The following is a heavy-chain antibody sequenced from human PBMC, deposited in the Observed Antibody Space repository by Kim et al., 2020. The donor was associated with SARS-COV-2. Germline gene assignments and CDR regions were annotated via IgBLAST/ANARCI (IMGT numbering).Heavy chain of an antibody. D-gene: IGHD2-2*01. V-gene: IGHV1-18*01. CDR1: GYTFTSYG. Sequence: ASVKVSCKASGYTFTSYGISWVRQAPGQGLEWMGWISAYNGNTNYAQKLQGRVTMTTDTSTSTAYMELRSLRSDDTAVYYCARDGHPGCSSTSCYHSHPNYYYYYMDVWGKGTTVTVSS. CDR3: ARDGHPGCSSTSCYHSHPNYYYYYMDV. J-gene: IGHJ6*03. CDR2: ISAYNGNT.